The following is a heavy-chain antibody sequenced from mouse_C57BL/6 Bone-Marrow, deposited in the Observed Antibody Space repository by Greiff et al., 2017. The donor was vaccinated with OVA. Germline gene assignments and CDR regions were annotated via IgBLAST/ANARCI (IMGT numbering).Heavy chain of an antibody. CDR3: ARVPYYYGSSYAWFAY. J-gene: IGHJ3*01. CDR1: GFTFSSYA. Sequence: EVQLVESGGGLVKPGGSLKLSCAASGFTFSSYAMSWVRQTPEKRLEWVATISDGGSYTYYPDNVKGRFTISRDNAKNNLYLQMSHLKSEDTAMYYCARVPYYYGSSYAWFAYWGQGTLVTVSA. D-gene: IGHD1-1*01. V-gene: IGHV5-4*01. CDR2: ISDGGSYT.